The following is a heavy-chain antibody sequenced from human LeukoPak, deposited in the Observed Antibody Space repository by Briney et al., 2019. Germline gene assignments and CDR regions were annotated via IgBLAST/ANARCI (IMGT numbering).Heavy chain of an antibody. CDR3: ARDLEFPMVRGVTIQNPY. Sequence: GGSLRLSCAASGFTFSSYSMNWVRQAPGKGLEWVSSISSSSSYIYYADSVKGRFTISRDNAKNSLYLQMNSLRAEDTAVYYCARDLEFPMVRGVTIQNPYWGQGTLVTASS. CDR1: GFTFSSYS. J-gene: IGHJ4*02. CDR2: ISSSSSYI. V-gene: IGHV3-21*01. D-gene: IGHD3-10*01.